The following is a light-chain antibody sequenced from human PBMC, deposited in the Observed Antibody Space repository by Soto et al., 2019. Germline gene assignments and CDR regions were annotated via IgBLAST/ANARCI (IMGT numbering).Light chain of an antibody. Sequence: IQLTQSPSSLSASVGDRVTITCRASQDISSFLAWFQQKPGKAPKLLIFATSTLQSGVPSRFSGSGSGTDFTLIISNLQPEDFATYYCQQYNSYSLTFGGGTKVEIK. CDR3: QQYNSYSLT. CDR1: QDISSF. CDR2: ATS. V-gene: IGKV1-9*01. J-gene: IGKJ4*01.